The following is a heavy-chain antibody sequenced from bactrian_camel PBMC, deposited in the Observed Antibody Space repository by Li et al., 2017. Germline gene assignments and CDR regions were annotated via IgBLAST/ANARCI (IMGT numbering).Heavy chain of an antibody. J-gene: IGHJ4*01. CDR2: INSGGDEI. Sequence: VQLVESGGGLVQPGESLRLSCQGSGFTFSRYAIHWVRQAPGKGLRRLSGINSGGDEIYYADSVKGRFTISRDNAKNTLALEMNNLAPEDTAMYYCAKDRRTVVAWFLQDPHEYNYWGQGTQVTVS. CDR3: AKDRRTVVAWFLQDPHEYNY. CDR1: GFTFSRYA. V-gene: IGHV3S40*01. D-gene: IGHD6*01.